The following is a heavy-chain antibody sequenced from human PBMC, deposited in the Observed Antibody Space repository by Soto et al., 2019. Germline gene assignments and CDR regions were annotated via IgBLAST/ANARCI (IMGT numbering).Heavy chain of an antibody. CDR2: IIPIFGTA. CDR1: GGTFSSYA. V-gene: IGHV1-69*01. D-gene: IGHD1-7*01. J-gene: IGHJ4*02. Sequence: QVQLVQSGAEVKKPGSSVKVSCKASGGTFSSYAISWVRQAPGQGLEWLGGIIPIFGTANYAQKFQGRVTITADEPTSTAYMELSSLRAEDTAVYYCARVEYNGKYVNPFDYWGPGTLVPVSS. CDR3: ARVEYNGKYVNPFDY.